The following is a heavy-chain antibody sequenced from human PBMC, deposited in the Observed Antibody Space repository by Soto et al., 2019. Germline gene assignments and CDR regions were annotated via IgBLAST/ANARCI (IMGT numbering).Heavy chain of an antibody. J-gene: IGHJ6*02. CDR3: AKNRDGYYYTGTDV. CDR1: GFSFSSHA. CDR2: ISGTGIST. Sequence: GFLRLSCAPSGFSFSSHAISWVRQAPGKGLEWVSAISGTGISTFYADSVKGRFTISRDNSKNTLYLQLKSLRVEDTAIYYCAKNRDGYYYTGTDVWGQGTTVTVSS. V-gene: IGHV3-23*01.